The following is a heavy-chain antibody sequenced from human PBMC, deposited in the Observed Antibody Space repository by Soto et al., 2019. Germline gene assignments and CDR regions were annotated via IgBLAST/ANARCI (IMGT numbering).Heavy chain of an antibody. J-gene: IGHJ4*02. Sequence: QVQVVESGGGVVQPGRSLRLSCAASGFTFSSYGFHWVRQAPGKGLEWVAHISYSGSNTNYADSVKGRFIISRDTSKSXXFLQMDSLRAEDTALYYCAKDTFYHDSSGYYVFDYWGQGTLVTVSS. CDR1: GFTFSSYG. CDR2: ISYSGSNT. D-gene: IGHD3-22*01. V-gene: IGHV3-30*18. CDR3: AKDTFYHDSSGYYVFDY.